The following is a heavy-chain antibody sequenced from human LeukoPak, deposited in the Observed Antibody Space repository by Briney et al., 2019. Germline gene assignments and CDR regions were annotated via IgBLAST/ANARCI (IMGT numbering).Heavy chain of an antibody. CDR3: AKTYYDTTYFDS. V-gene: IGHV3-23*01. Sequence: GSPRLSCVHSVFRFSSYAMNWVRQAPGKGLEWVSAISGGGETTFYADSVKGPFTISRDNSKNTLYLQMNSLRAEDTAIYYCAKTYYDTTYFDSWGQVTLITVSS. CDR1: VFRFSSYA. CDR2: ISGGGETT. J-gene: IGHJ4*02. D-gene: IGHD3-22*01.